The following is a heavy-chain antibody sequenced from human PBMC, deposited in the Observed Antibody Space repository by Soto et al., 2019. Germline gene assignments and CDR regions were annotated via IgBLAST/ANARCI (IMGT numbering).Heavy chain of an antibody. J-gene: IGHJ5*02. V-gene: IGHV3-NL1*01. D-gene: IGHD4-17*01. CDR2: ILGSGGT. CDR1: GFTFSSYG. Sequence: QVQLVESGGGVVQPGRSLRLSCAASGFTFSSYGMHWVRQAPGKGLEWVAGILGSGGTYHTDSVKGRFTISKDNSLSTLYLQMDFLRADDTAVYYCAKDAVYGDGFWLPESWGQGTLVIVSS. CDR3: AKDAVYGDGFWLPES.